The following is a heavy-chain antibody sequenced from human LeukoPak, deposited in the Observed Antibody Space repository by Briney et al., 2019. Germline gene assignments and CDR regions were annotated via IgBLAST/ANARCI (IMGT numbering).Heavy chain of an antibody. Sequence: PGGSLRLSCAASGFTFSSYDMNWVRQAPGKGLEWVSYISSSSSTIYYADSVKGRFTISRDNSKNTLYLQMNSLRAEDTAVYYCAKDSDYYDSSGTFDYWGQGTLVTVSS. J-gene: IGHJ4*02. CDR1: GFTFSSYD. V-gene: IGHV3-48*01. CDR3: AKDSDYYDSSGTFDY. D-gene: IGHD3-22*01. CDR2: ISSSSSTI.